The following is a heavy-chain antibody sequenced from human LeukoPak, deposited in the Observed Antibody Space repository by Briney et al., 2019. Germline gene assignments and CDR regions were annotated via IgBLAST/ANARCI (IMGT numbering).Heavy chain of an antibody. CDR1: GGSISPYY. V-gene: IGHV4-59*01. J-gene: IGHJ5*02. Sequence: SETLSLTCTVSGGSISPYYWSWIRQPPGKGLEWVGYVYYSGSTNYNPSLKSPVTISVDTSKSQFSLKLTSVTAADTAVYYCARGGGSGRGNWFDPWGQGSLVIVSS. CDR3: ARGGGSGRGNWFDP. D-gene: IGHD3-10*01. CDR2: VYYSGST.